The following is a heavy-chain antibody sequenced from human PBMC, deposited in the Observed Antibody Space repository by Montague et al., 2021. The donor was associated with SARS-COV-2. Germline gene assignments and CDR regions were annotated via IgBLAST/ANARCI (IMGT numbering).Heavy chain of an antibody. CDR1: GFNISRNY. D-gene: IGHD6-13*01. V-gene: IGHV3-53*04. J-gene: IGHJ4*02. CDR3: ARGAAARI. CDR2: IFGCGGT. Sequence: SLRLSCAGSGFNISRNYMNLVRQAPGKGLEWVSVIFGCGGTDYADSVKGRFAISRHNSKTTVYLQMNSLRPEDTAVYYCARGAAARIWGPGTLVTVSS.